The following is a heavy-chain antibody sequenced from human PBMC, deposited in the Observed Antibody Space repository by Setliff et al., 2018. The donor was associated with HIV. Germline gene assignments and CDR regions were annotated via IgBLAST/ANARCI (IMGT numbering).Heavy chain of an antibody. V-gene: IGHV4-38-2*01. CDR2: IYHSGST. CDR3: ARLRPSVADRSYFDH. J-gene: IGHJ4*02. Sequence: NPSETLSLTCAVSGYAINNNFFWGWVRQPPGKGLEWIGSIYHSGSTYYNPSPKSRVTISLDTSNNHFSLKLSSVTAADTAVYYCARLRPSVADRSYFDHWGQGTLVTVSS. CDR1: GYAINNNFF. D-gene: IGHD6-19*01.